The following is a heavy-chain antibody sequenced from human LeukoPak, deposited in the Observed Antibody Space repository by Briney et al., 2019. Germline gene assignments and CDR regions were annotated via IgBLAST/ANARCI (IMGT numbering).Heavy chain of an antibody. D-gene: IGHD6-25*01. CDR2: VSRSSSHI. V-gene: IGHV3-21*04. Sequence: GGSLRLSCAASGFTSSGHSMNWVRQAPGKGLEWVSSVSRSSSHIYYIDSVKGRFTISRDNAKNSLWLQMNSLRAEDTAVYYCVRAEGASGYVAGFWGQGTLVTVSS. CDR3: VRAEGASGYVAGF. J-gene: IGHJ4*02. CDR1: GFTSSGHS.